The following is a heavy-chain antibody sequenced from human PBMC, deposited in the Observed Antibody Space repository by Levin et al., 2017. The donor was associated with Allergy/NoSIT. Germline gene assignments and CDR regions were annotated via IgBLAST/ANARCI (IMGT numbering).Heavy chain of an antibody. Sequence: ASVKVSCVTSGFTFSNNWMSWVRQAPGKGLEWVASIKQDGSEKDYVDSVKGRFTISRDNAKNSLYLQMNSLRAEDTAVYYCVVGGTTFSYWGQGTLATVSS. D-gene: IGHD1-26*01. CDR1: GFTFSNNW. CDR3: VVGGTTFSY. CDR2: IKQDGSEK. J-gene: IGHJ4*02. V-gene: IGHV3-7*01.